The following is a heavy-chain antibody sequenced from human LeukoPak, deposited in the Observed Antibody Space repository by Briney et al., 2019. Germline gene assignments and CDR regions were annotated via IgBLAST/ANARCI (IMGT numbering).Heavy chain of an antibody. CDR3: ARLNYDILTGYYYYYMDV. Sequence: GESLKISCKASGYTFTSYWIGWVRQMPGKGLQWMGIIYPGDSDTRYSPSFQGQVTISADKSISTAYLQWSSLKASDTAMYYCARLNYDILTGYYYYYMDVWGKGTTVTISS. J-gene: IGHJ6*03. CDR2: IYPGDSDT. CDR1: GYTFTSYW. D-gene: IGHD3-9*01. V-gene: IGHV5-51*01.